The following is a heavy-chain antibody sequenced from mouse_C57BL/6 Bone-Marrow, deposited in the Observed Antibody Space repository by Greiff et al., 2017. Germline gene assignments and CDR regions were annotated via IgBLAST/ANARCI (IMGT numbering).Heavy chain of an antibody. D-gene: IGHD2-5*01. V-gene: IGHV1-26*01. CDR2: INPNNGGT. CDR3: AYYSNSGAMDY. Sequence: EVQLQQSGPELVKPGASVKISCKASGYTFTDYYMNWVKQSHGKSLEWIGDINPNNGGTSYNQKFRGKATLTVDKSPSTAYMELRSLTSEDSAVYYCAYYSNSGAMDYWGQGTSVTVSS. CDR1: GYTFTDYY. J-gene: IGHJ4*01.